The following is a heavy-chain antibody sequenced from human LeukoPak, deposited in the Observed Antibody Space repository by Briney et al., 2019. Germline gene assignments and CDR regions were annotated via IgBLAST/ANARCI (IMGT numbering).Heavy chain of an antibody. J-gene: IGHJ4*02. CDR3: AKVSYSSGWTLDYFDY. CDR2: ISYDGSNK. Sequence: PGGSLRLSCAASGLTFSSYGMHWVRQAPGKGLEWVAVISYDGSNKYYADSVKGRFTISRDNSKNTLYLQMNSLRAEDTAVYYCAKVSYSSGWTLDYFDYWGQGTLVTVSS. D-gene: IGHD6-19*01. V-gene: IGHV3-30*18. CDR1: GLTFSSYG.